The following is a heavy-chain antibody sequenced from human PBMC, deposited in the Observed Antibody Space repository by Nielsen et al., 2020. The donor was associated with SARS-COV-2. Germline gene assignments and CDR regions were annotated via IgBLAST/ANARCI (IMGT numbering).Heavy chain of an antibody. CDR1: GFTFSSYG. V-gene: IGHV3-33*06. Sequence: GGSLRLSCAASGFTFSSYGMHWVRQAPGKGLEWVAVIWYDGSNKYYADSVKGRFTISRDNSKNTLYLQMSRLGAEDTAIYYCAKDLSDAYDILSGYFESWGQGALVTVSS. J-gene: IGHJ5*01. D-gene: IGHD3-9*01. CDR2: IWYDGSNK. CDR3: AKDLSDAYDILSGYFES.